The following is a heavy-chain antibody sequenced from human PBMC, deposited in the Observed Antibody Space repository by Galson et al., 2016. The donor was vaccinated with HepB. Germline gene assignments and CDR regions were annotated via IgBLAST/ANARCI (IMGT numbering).Heavy chain of an antibody. V-gene: IGHV3-30-3*02. CDR1: GYTFSSYI. J-gene: IGHJ3*01. Sequence: SLRLSCAASGYTFSSYIIHWVRQAPGKGLEWVSVISYLGISQDYADSVKGRFTISRDDSKNTLYLQLNGLRPEDTAVYYCARAGGTTSIFAFDLWGRGTLVTVS. CDR3: ARAGGTTSIFAFDL. CDR2: ISYLGISQ. D-gene: IGHD1-14*01.